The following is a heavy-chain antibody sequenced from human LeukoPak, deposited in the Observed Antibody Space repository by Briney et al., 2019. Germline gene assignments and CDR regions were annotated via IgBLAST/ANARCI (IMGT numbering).Heavy chain of an antibody. J-gene: IGHJ4*02. D-gene: IGHD6-19*01. CDR2: ISSSSSYI. Sequence: GSLRLSCAASGFTFSSYSMNWVRQAPGKGLEGVSSISSSSSYIFYADSVKGRFTISRDNAKNSLYLQMNSLRAEDTAVYYCARDSGIAVAAEWGQGTLVTVSS. CDR1: GFTFSSYS. CDR3: ARDSGIAVAAE. V-gene: IGHV3-21*01.